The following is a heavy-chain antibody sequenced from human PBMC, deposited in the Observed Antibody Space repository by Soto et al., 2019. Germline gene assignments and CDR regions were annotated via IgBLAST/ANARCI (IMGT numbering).Heavy chain of an antibody. CDR1: GFTFSDYW. V-gene: IGHV3-74*01. D-gene: IGHD1-26*01. CDR2: IKRDGSTT. CDR3: ASGALNYYYEDV. J-gene: IGHJ6*03. Sequence: EVQLVESGGGLVQPGGSLRLSCAASGFTFSDYWMHWVRQAPGKGLEWVSRIKRDGSTTNYADSVKGRFTISRDNAKNTLYLEMNSLRVEDTAEYYCASGALNYYYEDVWGKGTTVTVSS.